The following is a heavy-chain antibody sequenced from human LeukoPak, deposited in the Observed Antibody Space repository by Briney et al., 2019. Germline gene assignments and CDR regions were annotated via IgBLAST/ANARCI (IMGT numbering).Heavy chain of an antibody. CDR2: ISAYNGNT. CDR3: ARDDSSSWYTPFDY. J-gene: IGHJ4*02. V-gene: IGHV1-18*01. D-gene: IGHD6-13*01. CDR1: GYTFTSYG. Sequence: ASVKVSCKASGYTFTSYGISWVRQAPGQGLEWMGWISAYNGNTNYAQKLQGRVTMTTDTSTSTAYMELRSLRSDDTAVYYCARDDSSSWYTPFDYWGQGTLVTVSS.